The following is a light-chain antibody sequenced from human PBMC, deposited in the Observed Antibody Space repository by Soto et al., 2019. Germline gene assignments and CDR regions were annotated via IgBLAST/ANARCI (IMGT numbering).Light chain of an antibody. Sequence: DIQLTQSPSSLSASVGDRVTITCQPSQDITNFLNWYQQKPGNAPRLLIAGASKLEIGVPARFSGSRSGTDYTFTIGSLQPEDIATYYCQHYANLPYTFGQGTKLEIK. V-gene: IGKV1-33*01. CDR3: QHYANLPYT. J-gene: IGKJ2*01. CDR2: GAS. CDR1: QDITNF.